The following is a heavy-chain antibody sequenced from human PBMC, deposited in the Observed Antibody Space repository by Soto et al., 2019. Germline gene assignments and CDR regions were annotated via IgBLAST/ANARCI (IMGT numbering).Heavy chain of an antibody. CDR2: ISGSGGST. V-gene: IGHV3-23*01. CDR1: GFTFSSYA. CDR3: AKDSQWLRPKGANFDY. Sequence: EVQLLESGGGLVQPGGSLRLSCAASGFTFSSYAMSWVRQAPGKGLEWVSAISGSGGSTYYADSVKGRFTISRDNSKNTLYLQMNSLRAEDTAVYYCAKDSQWLRPKGANFDYWGQGTLVTVSS. J-gene: IGHJ4*02. D-gene: IGHD5-12*01.